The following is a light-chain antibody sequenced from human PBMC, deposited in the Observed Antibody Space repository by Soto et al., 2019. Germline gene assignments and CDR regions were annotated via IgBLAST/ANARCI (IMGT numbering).Light chain of an antibody. J-gene: IGKJ2*01. CDR2: AAS. V-gene: IGKV3-15*01. Sequence: EIVMTQSPATLSVSPGERATLSCRASQSVSSNLAWYQQKPGQVPRLLFYAASTRATGIPARFSGSGSGTEFTLTISSLQSEDFAVYYCQQYNKWPPYTFGQGTKLEIK. CDR3: QQYNKWPPYT. CDR1: QSVSSN.